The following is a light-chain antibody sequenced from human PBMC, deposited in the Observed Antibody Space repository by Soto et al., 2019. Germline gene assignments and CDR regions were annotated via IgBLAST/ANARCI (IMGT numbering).Light chain of an antibody. CDR2: LGS. CDR3: MQTLQTPLT. Sequence: DIVMTQSPVSLPVTPGEPASISCRASQSLLHSGGHNFLDWYLQKPGQSPQVLIYLGSYRASGVPDRFSGSGSGADFTLEISRVEAEDVGVYYCMQTLQTPLTFGGGTKVEIK. J-gene: IGKJ4*01. V-gene: IGKV2-28*01. CDR1: QSLLHSGGHNF.